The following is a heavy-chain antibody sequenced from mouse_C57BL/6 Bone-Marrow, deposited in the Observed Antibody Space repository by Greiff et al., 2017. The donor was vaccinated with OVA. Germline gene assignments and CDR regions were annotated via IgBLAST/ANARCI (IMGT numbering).Heavy chain of an antibody. CDR1: GFTFSSYA. V-gene: IGHV5-4*01. CDR2: ISDGGSYT. D-gene: IGHD2-3*01. Sequence: EVQGVESGGGLVKPGGSLKLSCAASGFTFSSYAMSWVRQTPEKRLEWVATISDGGSYTYSPDNVKGRFPLSRDNAKNNLYLQMSHLKSEDTAMYYCARDKGLLPFAYWGQGTLVTVSA. CDR3: ARDKGLLPFAY. J-gene: IGHJ3*01.